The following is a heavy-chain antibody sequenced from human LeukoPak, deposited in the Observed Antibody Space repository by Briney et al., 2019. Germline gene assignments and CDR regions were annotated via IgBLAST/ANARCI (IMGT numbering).Heavy chain of an antibody. J-gene: IGHJ5*02. V-gene: IGHV3-48*04. CDR1: GFTFSSYS. D-gene: IGHD5-18*01. CDR2: IISSSSTI. Sequence: PGGSLRLSCAASGFTFSSYSMNWVRQAPGKGLEWVSYIISSSSTIYYADSVKGRFTISRDNAKNSLYLQMNSLRAEDTAVYYCARAKGTAIIKGHWFDPWGQGTLVTVSS. CDR3: ARAKGTAIIKGHWFDP.